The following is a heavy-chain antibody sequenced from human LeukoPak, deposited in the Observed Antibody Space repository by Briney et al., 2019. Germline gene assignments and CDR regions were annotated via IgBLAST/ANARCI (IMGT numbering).Heavy chain of an antibody. Sequence: SETLSLTCAVYGGSFSGYYWSWIRQPPGKGLEWIGEINRSGSTNYNPSLKSRVTISVDTSKNQFSLKLSSVTAADTAVCYCARGRLAVAGVDYWGQGTLVTVSS. V-gene: IGHV4-34*01. CDR2: INRSGST. CDR3: ARGRLAVAGVDY. J-gene: IGHJ4*02. D-gene: IGHD6-19*01. CDR1: GGSFSGYY.